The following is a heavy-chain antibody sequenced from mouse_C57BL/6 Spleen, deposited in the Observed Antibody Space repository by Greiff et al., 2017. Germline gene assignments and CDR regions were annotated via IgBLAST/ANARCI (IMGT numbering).Heavy chain of an antibody. D-gene: IGHD2-5*01. Sequence: EVKVVESGGGLVQPGGSLSLSCAASGFTFTDYYMSWVRQPPGKALEWLGFIRNKANGYTTEYSASVKGRFTISRDNSQSILYLQMNALRAEDSATYYCARLSYSNFFFDYWGQGTTLTVSS. CDR1: GFTFTDYY. CDR3: ARLSYSNFFFDY. CDR2: IRNKANGYTT. V-gene: IGHV7-3*01. J-gene: IGHJ2*01.